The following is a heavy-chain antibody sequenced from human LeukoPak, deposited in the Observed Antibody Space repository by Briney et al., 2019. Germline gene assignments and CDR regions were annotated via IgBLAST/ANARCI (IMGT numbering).Heavy chain of an antibody. CDR3: ARDRVQGWWLRLGVLEPDF. Sequence: GGSLRLSCAASGFTFGSYGMHWVRQAPGKGLEYVSSINSSGISTYYANSVKGRFTISRDNSKDTLYLQMGSLRTEDTALYYCARDRVQGWWLRLGVLEPDFRGQGTLVTVSS. D-gene: IGHD5-12*01. V-gene: IGHV3-64*01. CDR1: GFTFGSYG. J-gene: IGHJ4*02. CDR2: INSSGIST.